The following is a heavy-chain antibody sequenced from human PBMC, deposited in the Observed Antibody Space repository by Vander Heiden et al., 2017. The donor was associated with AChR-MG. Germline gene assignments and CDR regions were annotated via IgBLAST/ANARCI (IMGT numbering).Heavy chain of an antibody. J-gene: IGHJ4*02. V-gene: IGHV3-15*04. Sequence: EEQLVESGGGLVKPGGSLRLPCAGSGFTFSDAWRNWVRQAPGRGLEWVARIAGKTAGGARHYAAPVQGRFTTSRDDSKHTAYLEMNSLKTEDAAVYYCSMASIHCDSTSCQKFDLWGQGTLVTVSS. CDR3: SMASIHCDSTSCQKFDL. CDR2: IAGKTAGGAR. CDR1: GFTFSDAW. D-gene: IGHD2-2*01.